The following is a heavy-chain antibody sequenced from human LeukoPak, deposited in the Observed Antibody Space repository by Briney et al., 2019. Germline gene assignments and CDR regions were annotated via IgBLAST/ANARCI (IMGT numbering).Heavy chain of an antibody. CDR2: IYTSGST. CDR1: GGSISSGGYY. CDR3: ARGGYCTNGVCYGNWFDP. Sequence: SETLSLTCTVSGGSISSGGYYWSWIRQPPGKGLEWIGRIYTSGSTNYNPSLKSRVTISVDTSKNQFSLKLSSVTAADTAVYYCARGGYCTNGVCYGNWFDPWGQGTLVTVSS. D-gene: IGHD2-8*01. V-gene: IGHV4-61*02. J-gene: IGHJ5*02.